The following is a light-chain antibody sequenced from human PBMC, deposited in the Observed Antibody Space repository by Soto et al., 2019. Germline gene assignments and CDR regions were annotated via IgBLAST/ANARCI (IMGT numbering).Light chain of an antibody. Sequence: GERPSINYRASRKVSNNYLAWYQQKPGQAPRLLIYGASNRATGIPDRFSGSESETAYALTISSLEPEDFAVYYCQEYGSSAISFSEGTRLEIK. V-gene: IGKV3-20*01. J-gene: IGKJ5*01. CDR3: QEYGSSAIS. CDR1: RKVSNNY. CDR2: GAS.